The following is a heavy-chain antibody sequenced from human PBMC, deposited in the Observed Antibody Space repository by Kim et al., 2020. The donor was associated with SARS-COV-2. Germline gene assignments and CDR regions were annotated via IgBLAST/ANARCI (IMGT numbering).Heavy chain of an antibody. CDR1: GGSFSGYY. D-gene: IGHD2-21*01. J-gene: IGHJ6*02. V-gene: IGHV4-34*01. CDR3: ARAYGTIPYYYYGMDV. Sequence: SETLSLTCAVYGGSFSGYYWSWIRQPPGKGLEWIGEINHSGSTNYNPSLKSRVTISVDTSKNQFSLKLSSVTAADTAVYYCARAYGTIPYYYYGMDVWGQGTTVTVSS. CDR2: INHSGST.